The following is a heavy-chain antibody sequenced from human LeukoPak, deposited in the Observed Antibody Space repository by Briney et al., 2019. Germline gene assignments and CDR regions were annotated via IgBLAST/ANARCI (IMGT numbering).Heavy chain of an antibody. CDR3: AKEQKYYDFWSGYNPPREYYYMDV. Sequence: PGGSLRLSCAASGFTFSSYAMSWVRQAPGKGLEWVSAISGSGGSTYYADSVKGRFTISRDNSKNTLYLQMNSLRAEDTAVYYCAKEQKYYDFWSGYNPPREYYYMDVWGKGTTVTVSS. V-gene: IGHV3-23*01. D-gene: IGHD3-3*01. J-gene: IGHJ6*03. CDR1: GFTFSSYA. CDR2: ISGSGGST.